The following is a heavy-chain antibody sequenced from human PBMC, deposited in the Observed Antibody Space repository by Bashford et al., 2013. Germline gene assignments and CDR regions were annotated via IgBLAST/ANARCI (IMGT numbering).Heavy chain of an antibody. CDR2: INLTLTSGAX. D-gene: IGHD1-26*01. CDR1: GYTFSDYY. Sequence: PSVKVSCKASGYTFSDYYLHWVRQAPGQGLEWMGWINLTLTSGAXKYAEXFQGRVTMTRDTSISTAYMELSSLRSDDTAVYFCARDGPVVGVWNAFDVWGQGTVVTVSS. J-gene: IGHJ3*01. V-gene: IGHV1-2*02. CDR3: ARDGPVVGVWNAFDV.